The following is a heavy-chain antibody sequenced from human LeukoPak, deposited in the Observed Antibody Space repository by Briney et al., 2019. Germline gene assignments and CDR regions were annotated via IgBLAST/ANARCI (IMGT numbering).Heavy chain of an antibody. V-gene: IGHV1-18*01. Sequence: ASVKVSCKTSGYTFTDYDITWVRQAPGQGLEWMGRVSPYNGNTYYSQRFQGRVTITADESTSTAYMELSSLRSEDTAVYYCARRGPPASNWFDPWGQGTLVTVSS. J-gene: IGHJ5*02. D-gene: IGHD3-10*01. CDR3: ARRGPPASNWFDP. CDR2: VSPYNGNT. CDR1: GYTFTDYD.